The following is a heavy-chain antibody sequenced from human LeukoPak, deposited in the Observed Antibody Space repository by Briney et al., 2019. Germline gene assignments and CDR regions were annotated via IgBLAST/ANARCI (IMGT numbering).Heavy chain of an antibody. D-gene: IGHD6-19*01. CDR2: IYYSGST. J-gene: IGHJ4*02. CDR1: GGSLSSSSYY. CDR3: ARHLSGWWVFDY. Sequence: SETLSLTCTVSGGSLSSSSYYWGWIRQPPGKGLEWIGSIYYSGSTNYNPSLKSRVTISVDTSKNQFSLKLSSVTAADTAMYYCARHLSGWWVFDYWGQGTLVTVSS. V-gene: IGHV4-39*01.